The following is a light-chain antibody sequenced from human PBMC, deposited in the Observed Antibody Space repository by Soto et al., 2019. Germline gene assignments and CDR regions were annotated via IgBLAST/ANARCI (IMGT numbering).Light chain of an antibody. CDR2: DSN. V-gene: IGKV3D-15*01. CDR3: QQYNNWPPAYT. CDR1: QSISNK. J-gene: IGKJ2*01. Sequence: EIVLTQSPATLSVSPGERATLSCRASQSISNKLAWYQQKPGQAPRLLIYDSNTRATGIPARFSGSGSGTDFPLTVSSLQSEDFAVYYCQQYNNWPPAYTFGQGTKLDFK.